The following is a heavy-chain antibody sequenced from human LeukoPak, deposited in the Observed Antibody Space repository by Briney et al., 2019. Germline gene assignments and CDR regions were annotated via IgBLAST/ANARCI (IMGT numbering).Heavy chain of an antibody. D-gene: IGHD3-22*01. CDR1: GYTFTNYG. J-gene: IGHJ3*02. V-gene: IGHV1-18*01. Sequence: ASVKVSCKASGYTFTNYGISWVRQAPGQGLEWMGWISANNGNRNYALKLQDRVSMTTDTSTSTAYMELRSLRSDDTAVYYCARDFVHYYDSSGFKDLGAFDIWGQGTMVTVSS. CDR2: ISANNGNR. CDR3: ARDFVHYYDSSGFKDLGAFDI.